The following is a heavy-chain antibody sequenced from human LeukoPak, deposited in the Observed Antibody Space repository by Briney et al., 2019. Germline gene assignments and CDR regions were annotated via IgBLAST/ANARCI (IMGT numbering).Heavy chain of an antibody. J-gene: IGHJ4*02. Sequence: ASVKVSCKASGYTFTDHYMHWVRQAPGQGLEWMGRINPNSGGTNFAQKFQGRVTMTGDTSISTAYMELSRLKSDDTAVYYCTRGDRNEKFDYWGQGTLVTVSS. CDR2: INPNSGGT. V-gene: IGHV1-2*06. D-gene: IGHD1-14*01. CDR1: GYTFTDHY. CDR3: TRGDRNEKFDY.